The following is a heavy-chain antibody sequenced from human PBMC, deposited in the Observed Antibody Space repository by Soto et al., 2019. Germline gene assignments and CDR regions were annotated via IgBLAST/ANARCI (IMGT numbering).Heavy chain of an antibody. CDR1: GFSFSGYA. D-gene: IGHD6-19*01. CDR2: IRSKANNYAT. J-gene: IGHJ2*01. V-gene: IGHV3-73*01. Sequence: EVQLVESGGGLVQPGGSLKLSCAASGFSFSGYAMHWVRQASGKGLEWIDRIRSKANNYATAYTASVRGRFTISRDDSKNMAYLEMNDLKTEDTAVYFCTSPRIAVAGMFWYFDLWGRGTLVTVSS. CDR3: TSPRIAVAGMFWYFDL.